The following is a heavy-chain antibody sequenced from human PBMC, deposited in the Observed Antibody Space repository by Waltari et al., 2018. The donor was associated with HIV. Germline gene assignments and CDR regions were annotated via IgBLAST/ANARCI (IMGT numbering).Heavy chain of an antibody. CDR1: GYTFTSYD. CDR3: ARDISTAGTIWFDP. CDR2: LNPNSGNT. Sequence: QVQLVQSGAEVKKPGASVKVSCKASGYTFTSYDINWVRQATGQGLEWMGWLNPNSGNTGYAQKFQGRVTMTRNTSRSTAYMELSSLRSEDTAVYYCARDISTAGTIWFDPWGQGTLVTVSS. J-gene: IGHJ5*02. D-gene: IGHD6-13*01. V-gene: IGHV1-8*01.